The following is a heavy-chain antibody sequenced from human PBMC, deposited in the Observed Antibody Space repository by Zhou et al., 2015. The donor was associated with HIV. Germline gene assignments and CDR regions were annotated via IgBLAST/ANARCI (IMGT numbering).Heavy chain of an antibody. V-gene: IGHV1-69*01. J-gene: IGHJ6*03. D-gene: IGHD3-3*01. CDR3: ASRSPVHGYYDFWSGYYIEGGGRKYYYMDV. Sequence: QVQLVQSGAEVKKPGSSVKVSCKASGGTFSSYAISWVRQAPGQGLEWMGGIIPIFGTANYAQKFQGRVTITADESTSTAYMELSSLRSEDTAVYYCASRSPVHGYYDFWSGYYIEGGGRKYYYMDVWAKGPTVTVSS. CDR2: IIPIFGTA. CDR1: GGTFSSYA.